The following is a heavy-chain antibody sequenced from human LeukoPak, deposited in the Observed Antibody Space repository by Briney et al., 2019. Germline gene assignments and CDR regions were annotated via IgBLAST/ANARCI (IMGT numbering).Heavy chain of an antibody. Sequence: PGGSLTLLCVASGFTFSSYAIYGLRRAPGRALDGGTVISNAGTHTLSRASVKRRFTISRDNSDNTLYLQMNSLRPEDTAIYYCARAPPYSAIDYWGQGTLVTVSS. J-gene: IGHJ4*02. D-gene: IGHD2-15*01. CDR1: GFTFSSYA. V-gene: IGHV3-30-3*01. CDR2: ISNAGTHT. CDR3: ARAPPYSAIDY.